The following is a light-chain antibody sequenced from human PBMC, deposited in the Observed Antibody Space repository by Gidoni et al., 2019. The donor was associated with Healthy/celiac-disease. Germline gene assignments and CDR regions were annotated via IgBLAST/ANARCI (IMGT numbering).Light chain of an antibody. CDR2: LGS. J-gene: IGKJ2*01. CDR3: MQALQTPRT. V-gene: IGKV2-28*01. Sequence: DIVMTQSPLSLPVTPSSQSLLHSNGYNYLDWYLQKPGQSPQLLIYLGSNRASGVPDRFSGSGSGTDFTLKISRVEAEDVGVYYCMQALQTPRTFGQGTKLEIK. CDR1: QSLLHSNGYNY.